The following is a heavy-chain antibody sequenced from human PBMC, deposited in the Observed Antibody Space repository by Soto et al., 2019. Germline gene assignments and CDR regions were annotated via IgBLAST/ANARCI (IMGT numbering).Heavy chain of an antibody. J-gene: IGHJ4*02. CDR2: NYHSGTT. V-gene: IGHV4-59*01. CDR3: VREAYIGYGHAIDH. D-gene: IGHD5-12*01. CDR1: DFTISTYY. Sequence: XETLSLTCAVSDFTISTYYWSWTRQPPGKGLEWIGYNYHSGTTNYNPSLKSRVTISVDTSKNQFSLRLTSVTAADTAIYYCVREAYIGYGHAIDHWGQGVLVTVSS.